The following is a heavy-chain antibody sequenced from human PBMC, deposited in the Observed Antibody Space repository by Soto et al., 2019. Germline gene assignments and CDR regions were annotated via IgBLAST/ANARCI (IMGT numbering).Heavy chain of an antibody. CDR3: AKFGYCGSTSCYTYFDC. CDR1: GFTFSSYA. D-gene: IGHD2-2*02. CDR2: ISGSGVST. Sequence: GGSLRLSCAASGFTFSSYAMSWVRQAPGKGLEWVSAISGSGVSTYYADSVKGRFTISRDNSKNTLYLQMNSLRAEDTAVYYCAKFGYCGSTSCYTYFDCWGQGTLVTVSS. V-gene: IGHV3-23*01. J-gene: IGHJ4*02.